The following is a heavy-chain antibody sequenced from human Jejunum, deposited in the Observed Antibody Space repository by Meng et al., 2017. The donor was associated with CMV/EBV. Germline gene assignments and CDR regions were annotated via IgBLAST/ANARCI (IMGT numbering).Heavy chain of an antibody. J-gene: IGHJ6*02. CDR1: FPLTPYA. V-gene: IGHV3-23*01. D-gene: IGHD3-10*01. CDR2: IGGSGDRT. CDR3: ARGGVKVYYFNAMDV. Sequence: FPLTPYALYWVRQAPGKGLQWVSAIGGSGDRTYYADSEKSRFTISRDNSKNTLYLQMNSLRAEDTAVYYCARGGVKVYYFNAMDVWSQGTEVTVSS.